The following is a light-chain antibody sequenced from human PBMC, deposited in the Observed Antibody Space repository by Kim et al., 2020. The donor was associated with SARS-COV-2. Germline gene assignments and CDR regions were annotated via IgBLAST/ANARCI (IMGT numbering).Light chain of an antibody. CDR1: QYVSSSY. V-gene: IGKV3-20*01. J-gene: IGKJ1*01. Sequence: EIVLAQSPGTLSLSPGERATLSCRASQYVSSSYLAWYQQKPGQAPRLLIYDASTTATGIPDRFSGSGSGTDFTLTISRLEPEDFAVYFCQQYGSSPRTFGQGTKVDIK. CDR2: DAS. CDR3: QQYGSSPRT.